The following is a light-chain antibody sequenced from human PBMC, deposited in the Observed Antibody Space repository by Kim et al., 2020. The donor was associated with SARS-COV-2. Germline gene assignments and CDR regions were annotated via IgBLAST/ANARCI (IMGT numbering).Light chain of an antibody. CDR3: QHYNSYSYT. CDR2: DAS. CDR1: QTITTW. V-gene: IGKV1-5*01. Sequence: DIQMTQSPSTLSASVGDRVTITCRASQTITTWLAWYQQKPGRAPKLLIYDASSLKSGVPSRFSGSGSGTEFTLTISSLQPDDFATYYCQHYNSYSYTFGQGNTLEIK. J-gene: IGKJ2*01.